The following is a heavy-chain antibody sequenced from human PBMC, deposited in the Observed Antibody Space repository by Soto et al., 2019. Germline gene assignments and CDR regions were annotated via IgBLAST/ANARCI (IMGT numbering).Heavy chain of an antibody. CDR2: TYYRSKWYN. CDR3: ARAAGNGPFYYCYYYGMDF. CDR1: GDSVSSNSAA. J-gene: IGHJ6*02. V-gene: IGHV6-1*01. D-gene: IGHD6-13*01. Sequence: SQTLSLTCAISGDSVSSNSAAWNWIRQSPSRGLEWLGRTYYRSKWYNDYAVSVKSRITINPDTSKNQFSLQLNSVTPEDTAVYYCARAAGNGPFYYCYYYGMDFWGQGTTVTVSS.